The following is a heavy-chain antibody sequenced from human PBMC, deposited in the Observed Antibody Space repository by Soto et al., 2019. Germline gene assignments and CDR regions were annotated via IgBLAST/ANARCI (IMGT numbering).Heavy chain of an antibody. CDR3: ARDYCSGGSCYRVYYYYYYMDV. V-gene: IGHV3-21*01. Sequence: EVQLVESGGGLVKPGGSLRLSCAASGFTFSSYSMNWVRQAPGKGLEWVSFISSSSSYIYYADSVKGRFTISRDNAKNSLYLQMNSLRAEDTAVYYCARDYCSGGSCYRVYYYYYYMDVWGKGTTVTVSS. CDR2: ISSSSSYI. CDR1: GFTFSSYS. D-gene: IGHD2-15*01. J-gene: IGHJ6*03.